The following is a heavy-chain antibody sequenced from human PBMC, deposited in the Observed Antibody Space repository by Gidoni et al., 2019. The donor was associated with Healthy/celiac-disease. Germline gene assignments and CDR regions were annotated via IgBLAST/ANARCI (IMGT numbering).Heavy chain of an antibody. Sequence: EVQLLESGGGLVQPGGSLRLSCAASGFTFSSYAMSLVRQAPGNGLEWVSAISGSGGSTYYADSVKGRFTISRDNSKNTLYLQMNSLRAEDTAVYYCAKDPVLRPRIAAADWFDPWGQGTLVTVSS. D-gene: IGHD6-13*01. CDR3: AKDPVLRPRIAAADWFDP. CDR1: GFTFSSYA. CDR2: ISGSGGST. V-gene: IGHV3-23*01. J-gene: IGHJ5*02.